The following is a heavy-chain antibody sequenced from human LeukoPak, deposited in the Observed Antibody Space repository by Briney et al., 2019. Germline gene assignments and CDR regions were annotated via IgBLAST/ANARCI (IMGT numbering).Heavy chain of an antibody. D-gene: IGHD1-26*01. V-gene: IGHV3-21*01. Sequence: GGSLRLSCAASGFTFSRYAMAWVRQAPGKGPDWVSSISSSRIHIYDADSVKGRFTISRDDSKNSLYLQMNSLRVEDTAVYYCARIHDGTPTPSFDSWGQGTLVTV. J-gene: IGHJ4*02. CDR3: ARIHDGTPTPSFDS. CDR2: ISSSRIHI. CDR1: GFTFSRYA.